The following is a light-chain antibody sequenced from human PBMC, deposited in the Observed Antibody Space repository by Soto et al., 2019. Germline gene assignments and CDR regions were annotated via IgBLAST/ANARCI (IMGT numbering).Light chain of an antibody. Sequence: QSDLTQPASVSGSPGQSITISCTGTSSDVGSYNYVSWYQHHPGKAPKLMIYDVSNRPSGVSNRFSGSQSGNTASLTISGLPAEDEADYYCSSYSSSITLAFGGGTKLTVL. J-gene: IGLJ2*01. V-gene: IGLV2-14*03. CDR2: DVS. CDR3: SSYSSSITLA. CDR1: SSDVGSYNY.